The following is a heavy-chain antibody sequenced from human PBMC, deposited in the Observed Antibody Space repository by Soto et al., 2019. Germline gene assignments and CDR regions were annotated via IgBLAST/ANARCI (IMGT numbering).Heavy chain of an antibody. CDR3: ATIFIRRFDY. CDR1: GFTFSDYA. CDR2: ITGSGGST. D-gene: IGHD2-21*01. J-gene: IGHJ4*02. V-gene: IGHV3-23*01. Sequence: PGGSLRLSCAASGFTFSDYAMTWVRQPPGMGLEWVSSITGSGGSTYYADSVKGRFTISRDNSKNTLYLQMNSLGAEDTAVYYCATIFIRRFDYWGQGTLVTVS.